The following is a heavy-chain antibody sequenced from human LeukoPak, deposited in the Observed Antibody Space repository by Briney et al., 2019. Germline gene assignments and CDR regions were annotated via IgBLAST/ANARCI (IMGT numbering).Heavy chain of an antibody. D-gene: IGHD3-22*01. J-gene: IGHJ3*02. V-gene: IGHV1-2*02. CDR2: INPNSGGT. CDR3: ASRGYYYDSSGYFPAGDAFDI. CDR1: GYTFTSYQ. Sequence: ASVKVSCKASGYTFTSYQMHWVRQAPGQGLEWMGWINPNSGGTNYAQKFQGRVTMTRDTSISTAYMELSRLRSDDTAVYYCASRGYYYDSSGYFPAGDAFDIWGQGTMVTVSS.